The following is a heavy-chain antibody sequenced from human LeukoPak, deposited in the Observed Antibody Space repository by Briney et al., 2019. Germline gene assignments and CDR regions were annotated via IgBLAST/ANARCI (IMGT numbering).Heavy chain of an antibody. Sequence: RTRNKANIYTTEYSASVKGKFTIEREESKKSLYLQMNSLKTEDTAVYYCARDALASDYMDVWGKGTTVTVSS. V-gene: IGHV3-72*01. CDR2: TRNKANIYTT. CDR3: ARDALASDYMDV. J-gene: IGHJ6*03.